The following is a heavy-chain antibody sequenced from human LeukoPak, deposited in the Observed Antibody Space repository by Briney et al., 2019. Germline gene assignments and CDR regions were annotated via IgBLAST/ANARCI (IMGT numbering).Heavy chain of an antibody. CDR2: IKQDGSEK. Sequence: GGSLRLSCAASGFIFSTYWMTWVRQGPGKGLEWVANIKQDGSEKYYVDSVKGRFTISRDKAKNSLYLLMNSLRADDTAVYYCARDKDYFDSGGAFDIWGQGTMVTVSS. V-gene: IGHV3-7*05. CDR1: GFIFSTYW. J-gene: IGHJ3*02. D-gene: IGHD3-22*01. CDR3: ARDKDYFDSGGAFDI.